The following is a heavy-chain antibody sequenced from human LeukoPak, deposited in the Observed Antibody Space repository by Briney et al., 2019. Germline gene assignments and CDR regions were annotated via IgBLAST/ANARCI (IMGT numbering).Heavy chain of an antibody. V-gene: IGHV6-1*01. CDR1: GDSVSSNTAA. CDR3: ARAVDTPFTQGMDY. J-gene: IGHJ4*02. Sequence: SQTLSLTCAISGDSVSSNTAAWTWVRQSPSRGLEWLGRTYYRSKWYSEYAVSVRSRISINPDTSTNQFSLHLTSVTPEDTAVYYCARAVDTPFTQGMDYWGQGTLVTVSS. D-gene: IGHD5-18*01. CDR2: TYYRSKWYS.